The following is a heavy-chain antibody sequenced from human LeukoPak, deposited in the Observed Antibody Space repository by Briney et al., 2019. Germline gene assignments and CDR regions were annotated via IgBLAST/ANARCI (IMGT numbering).Heavy chain of an antibody. CDR2: INPAGSES. CDR3: VDV. CDR1: GFSFSAYW. V-gene: IGHV3-7*01. Sequence: GGSLRLSCAASGFSFSAYWMTWVRQAPGTGLEWVANINPAGSESYHVDPVKGRFSISRDNAKNLVYLQMNSLHCARFGYVAAVDVWGQGTPVTVSS. D-gene: IGHD2-15*01. J-gene: IGHJ4*02.